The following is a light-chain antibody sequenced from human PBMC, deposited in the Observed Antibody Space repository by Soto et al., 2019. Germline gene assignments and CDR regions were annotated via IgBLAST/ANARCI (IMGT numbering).Light chain of an antibody. Sequence: QAVVTQPPSASGTPGQRVTISCSGSSSNIGSNTVNWYQQLPGTAPKLLIYSNNQRPSEVPDRFSGSKSGTSASLAISGLQSEDEADYYCAAWDDSLNGWVFGGGTKLTVL. CDR1: SSNIGSNT. CDR2: SNN. CDR3: AAWDDSLNGWV. J-gene: IGLJ3*02. V-gene: IGLV1-44*01.